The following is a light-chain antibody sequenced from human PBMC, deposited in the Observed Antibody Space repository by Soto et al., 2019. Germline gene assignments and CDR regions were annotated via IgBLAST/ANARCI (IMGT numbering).Light chain of an antibody. CDR1: SGCIDRNY. J-gene: IGLJ2*01. CDR3: QSYDSNNHVI. V-gene: IGLV6-57*02. CDR2: EDN. Sequence: NFMLTQPHSVSESPGTTVTISCTGISGCIDRNYVQWYQQRPGSAPTTVIYEDNQRPSGVPDRFSGSIDSSSNSASLTTSGLQTEDEADYYCQSYDSNNHVIFAGGTKLTVL.